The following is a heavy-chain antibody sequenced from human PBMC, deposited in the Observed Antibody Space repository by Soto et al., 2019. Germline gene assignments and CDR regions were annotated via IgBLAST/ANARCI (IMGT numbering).Heavy chain of an antibody. V-gene: IGHV1-18*01. J-gene: IGHJ5*02. CDR3: ARVVPGAEDWFGH. CDR2: ISLYSDGT. Sequence: ASVKASCMTSGYTFSNYGITWVRQAPGQPLEWLGWISLYSDGTNYAQKFQGRVSMTTDTSTTTAYMELRSLRSDDTAVYYCARVVPGAEDWFGHWDQGSMVTVSS. CDR1: GYTFSNYG. D-gene: IGHD2-2*01.